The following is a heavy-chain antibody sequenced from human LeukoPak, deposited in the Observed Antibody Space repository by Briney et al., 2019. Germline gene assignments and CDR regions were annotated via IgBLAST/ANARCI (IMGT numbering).Heavy chain of an antibody. CDR2: IYYSGST. D-gene: IGHD3-22*01. CDR3: ARSPFFYDTSGYPGQTHYFGY. J-gene: IGHJ4*02. V-gene: IGHV4-31*03. CDR1: GGSISSGGYY. Sequence: SETLSLTCSVSGGSISSGGYYWSWIRQHPGKGLEWIGYIYYSGSTYYNPSLKGRVTISVDTSKNQFSLKLSSVTAADTAVYYCARSPFFYDTSGYPGQTHYFGYWGQGTLVTVSS.